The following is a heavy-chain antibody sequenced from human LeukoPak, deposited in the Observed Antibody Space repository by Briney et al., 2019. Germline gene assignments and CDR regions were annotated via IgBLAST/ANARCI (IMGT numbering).Heavy chain of an antibody. CDR3: AKGSSPFTSAYFDY. V-gene: IGHV3-23*01. Sequence: GGSLRLSCAASGFTFSNYAMSWVRQAPGKGLAWVSTISGSGGSTYFADSVKGRFTISRDISKNTLFLQMNSLRAEDTAVYYCAKGSSPFTSAYFDYWGLGTLVTVSS. CDR2: ISGSGGST. D-gene: IGHD6-6*01. CDR1: GFTFSNYA. J-gene: IGHJ4*02.